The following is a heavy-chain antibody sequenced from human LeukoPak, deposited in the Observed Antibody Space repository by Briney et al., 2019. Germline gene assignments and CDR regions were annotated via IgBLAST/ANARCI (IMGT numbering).Heavy chain of an antibody. Sequence: SETLSLTCAVYGGSFSGYFWSWIRQPPEKGLEWIGEINHSGSPDYNPSLKSRVTISVDTSRNQFSLKLSSVTAADTAVYYCASLRSGYGDYSILHWGQGTLVTVSS. CDR1: GGSFSGYF. CDR3: ASLRSGYGDYSILH. V-gene: IGHV4-34*01. CDR2: INHSGSP. D-gene: IGHD4-17*01. J-gene: IGHJ4*02.